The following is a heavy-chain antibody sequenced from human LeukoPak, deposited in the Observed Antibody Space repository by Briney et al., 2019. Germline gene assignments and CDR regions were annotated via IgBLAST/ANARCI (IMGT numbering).Heavy chain of an antibody. V-gene: IGHV3-48*01. D-gene: IGHD3-9*01. CDR1: GFTFSSYS. CDR2: ISSSSTI. J-gene: IGHJ4*02. CDR3: ARVLRYFDWSKPLDY. Sequence: GGSLRLSCAASGFTFSSYSMNWVRQAPGKGLEWVSYISSSSTIYYADSVKGRFTISRDNAKNSLYLQMNSLRAEDTAVYYCARVLRYFDWSKPLDYWGQGTLVTVSS.